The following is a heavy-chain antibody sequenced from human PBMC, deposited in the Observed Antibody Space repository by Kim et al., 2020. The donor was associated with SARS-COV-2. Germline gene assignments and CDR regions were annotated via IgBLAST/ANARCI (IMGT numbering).Heavy chain of an antibody. D-gene: IGHD4-17*01. Sequence: YADSLKGRVTISRDNAKNALYLQINSLRAEDTAVYYCASPDYGDFKYFQHWGQGTLVTVSS. CDR3: ASPDYGDFKYFQH. V-gene: IGHV3-74*01. J-gene: IGHJ1*01.